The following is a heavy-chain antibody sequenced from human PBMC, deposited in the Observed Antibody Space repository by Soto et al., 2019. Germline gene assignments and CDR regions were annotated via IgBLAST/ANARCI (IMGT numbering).Heavy chain of an antibody. D-gene: IGHD6-19*01. J-gene: IGHJ4*02. CDR2: IIPIFGTA. Sequence: ASVKVSCKASGGTFSNYAINWVRQAPGQGLEWMGGIIPIFGTANYAQKFQGRVTITADESTSTAYLDLSSLRSEDTAVYYCARPVEMAAISRSYFVYWGQGTLVTVSS. V-gene: IGHV1-69*13. CDR3: ARPVEMAAISRSYFVY. CDR1: GGTFSNYA.